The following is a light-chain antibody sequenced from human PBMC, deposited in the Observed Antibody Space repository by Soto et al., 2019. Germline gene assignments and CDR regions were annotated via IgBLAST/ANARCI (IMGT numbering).Light chain of an antibody. Sequence: QSVLTQSSSASASLGSSVKLTCTLSSGHSSYIIAWHQQQPGKAPRYLMKLEGSGSYNKGSGVPDRFSGSSSGADRYLTISNLQSEDEADYYSETWDSNTSVFGGGTKLTVL. V-gene: IGLV4-60*03. J-gene: IGLJ3*02. CDR2: LEGSGSY. CDR3: ETWDSNTSV. CDR1: SGHSSYI.